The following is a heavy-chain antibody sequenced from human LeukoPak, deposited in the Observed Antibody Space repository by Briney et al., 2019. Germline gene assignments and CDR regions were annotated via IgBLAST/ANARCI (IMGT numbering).Heavy chain of an antibody. CDR2: IIPIFGTA. V-gene: IGHV1-69*05. J-gene: IGHJ5*02. Sequence: PVASVTVSCKASGGTFSSYAISWVRQAPGQGLEWMGGIIPIFGTANYAQKFQGRVTITTDESTSTAYMELSSPRSEDTAVYYCARARRGSTSPNWFDPWGQGTLVTVSS. CDR1: GGTFSSYA. CDR3: ARARRGSTSPNWFDP. D-gene: IGHD2-2*01.